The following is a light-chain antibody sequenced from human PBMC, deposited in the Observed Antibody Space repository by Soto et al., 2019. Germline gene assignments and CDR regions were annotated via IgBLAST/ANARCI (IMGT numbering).Light chain of an antibody. J-gene: IGLJ3*02. CDR3: SSYTTSSTLV. Sequence: QSALTQPASVSGSPGQSITISCTGTSSDVGNYNYVSWYQQHPGKAPKLMFYEVSNRPSGVSNRFSGSKSGNTASLTISGLQAEDEADYYCSSYTTSSTLVFGGGTKVTVL. V-gene: IGLV2-14*01. CDR2: EVS. CDR1: SSDVGNYNY.